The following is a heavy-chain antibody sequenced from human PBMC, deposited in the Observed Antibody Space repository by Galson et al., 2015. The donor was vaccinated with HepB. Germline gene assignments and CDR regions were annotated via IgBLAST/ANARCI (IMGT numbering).Heavy chain of an antibody. CDR2: TYYRSKWYN. V-gene: IGHV6-1*01. J-gene: IGHJ3*02. D-gene: IGHD3-22*01. CDR3: ARDGGMGYYDSSGYPDAFDI. CDR1: GDSVSSNSAA. Sequence: CAISGDSVSSNSAAWNWIRQSPSRGLEWLGRTYYRSKWYNDYAVSVKSRITINPDTSKNQFSLQLNSVTPEDTAVYYCARDGGMGYYDSSGYPDAFDIWGQGTMVTVSS.